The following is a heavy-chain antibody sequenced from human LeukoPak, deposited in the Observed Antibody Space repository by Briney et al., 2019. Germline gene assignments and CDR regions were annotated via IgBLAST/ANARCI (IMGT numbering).Heavy chain of an antibody. CDR3: ARGVTMVRGVIWEHAFDI. J-gene: IGHJ3*02. CDR2: MNPNSGNT. Sequence: ASVKVSCKASGYTFTSYDINWVRQATGQGLEWMGWMNPNSGNTGYAQKFQGRVTMTRNTSISTAYMELSSLRSEDTAVYYCARGVTMVRGVIWEHAFDIWGQGTMVTVSS. V-gene: IGHV1-8*01. CDR1: GYTFTSYD. D-gene: IGHD3-10*01.